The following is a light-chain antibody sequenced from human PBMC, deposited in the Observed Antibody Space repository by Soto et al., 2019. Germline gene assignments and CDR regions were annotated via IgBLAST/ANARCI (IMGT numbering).Light chain of an antibody. CDR1: SGSVSSSYY. CDR2: NTN. J-gene: IGLJ2*01. Sequence: QTVVTQEPSFSVSPGGTVTLTGGLNSGSVSSSYYPNWYQQTPGQAPRALIYNTNPRSSGVPDRFSGSILGNKAALTITGAQEDDYSDYYFVLYRGSGICEFGGGTKLTVL. CDR3: VLYRGSGICE. V-gene: IGLV8-61*01.